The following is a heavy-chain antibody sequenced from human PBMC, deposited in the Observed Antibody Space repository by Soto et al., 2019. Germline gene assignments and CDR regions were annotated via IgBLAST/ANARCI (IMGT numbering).Heavy chain of an antibody. CDR3: AREYPPYYYDSSGLDYFDY. D-gene: IGHD3-22*01. J-gene: IGHJ4*02. Sequence: PGGSLRLSCAASGFTFSSYWMHWVRQAPGKGLVWVSRINSDGSSTSYADSVKGRFTISRDNAKNTLYLQMNSLRAEDTAVYYCAREYPPYYYDSSGLDYFDYWGQGTLVTVSS. CDR1: GFTFSSYW. V-gene: IGHV3-74*01. CDR2: INSDGSST.